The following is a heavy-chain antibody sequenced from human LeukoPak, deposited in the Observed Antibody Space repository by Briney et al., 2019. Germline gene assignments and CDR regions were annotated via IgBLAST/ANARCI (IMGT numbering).Heavy chain of an antibody. D-gene: IGHD1-26*01. Sequence: GGSLRLSCAASGFTFNDHGMHWVRQAPGKGLEWVSGISWDGRSIGYADSVKGRFTISRDNAKNALYLQMNSLRAEGMALYYCAKEARSGSYPYYFDFWGQGTLVTVSS. CDR2: ISWDGRSI. J-gene: IGHJ4*02. CDR1: GFTFNDHG. CDR3: AKEARSGSYPYYFDF. V-gene: IGHV3-9*03.